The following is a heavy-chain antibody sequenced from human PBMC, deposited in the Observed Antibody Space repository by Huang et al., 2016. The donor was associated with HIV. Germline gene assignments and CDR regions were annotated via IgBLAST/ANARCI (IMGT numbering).Heavy chain of an antibody. CDR1: GGSFSCYD. CDR3: ARERMMSWLDDHDAFDI. CDR2: IKHGGST. J-gene: IGHJ3*02. Sequence: QVQLQQWGAGLLKPSETLSLTCAVYGGSFSCYDWRWIRQSPGKGLEWIGEIKHGGSTNYNPSLKSRLTISVDTSKNQFSLKLSAVTAADTAVYYCARERMMSWLDDHDAFDIWGQGTMVTVSS. D-gene: IGHD1-1*01. V-gene: IGHV4-34*01.